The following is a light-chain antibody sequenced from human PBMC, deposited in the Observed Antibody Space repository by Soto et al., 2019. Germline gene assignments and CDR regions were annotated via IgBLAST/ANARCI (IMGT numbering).Light chain of an antibody. J-gene: IGKJ2*01. CDR2: GAS. CDR3: QQYGGSPMYT. Sequence: ENVLTQSPGTLALSPGERATLSCRASHSLTSNFLAWYQQKPGQTPRLLIYGASTRATGIPDRFSGSGSGTDFTLTISRLEPEDFAVYYCQQYGGSPMYTFGQGTKLEIK. CDR1: HSLTSNF. V-gene: IGKV3-20*01.